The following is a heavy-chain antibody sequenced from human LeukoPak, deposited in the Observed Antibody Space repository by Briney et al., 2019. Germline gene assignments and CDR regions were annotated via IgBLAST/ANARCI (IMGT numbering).Heavy chain of an antibody. J-gene: IGHJ4*02. V-gene: IGHV3-20*04. CDR1: GFTFDDYG. CDR3: ARERYYYDSSGPFGY. CDR2: INWNGGST. D-gene: IGHD3-22*01. Sequence: RPGGSLRLSCAASGFTFDDYGMSWVRQAPGKGLEWVSGINWNGGSTSYADSVKGRFTVSRDNAKNSLYLQMNSLRGEDTALYYCARERYYYDSSGPFGYWGQGTLVTVSS.